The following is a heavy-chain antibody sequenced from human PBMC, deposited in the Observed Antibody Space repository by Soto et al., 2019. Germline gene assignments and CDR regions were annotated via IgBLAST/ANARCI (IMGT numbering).Heavy chain of an antibody. D-gene: IGHD3-9*01. CDR3: AKDPRYFDWLLRYSAMEGGFDY. Sequence: EVQLLESGGGLVQPGGSLRLSCAASGFTFSSYAMSWVRQAPGKGLEWVAAISGSGGSTYYADSVKGRFTSSRDNSKNTLYLQMNSLRAEDTAVYYCAKDPRYFDWLLRYSAMEGGFDYWGPGTLVTVSS. J-gene: IGHJ4*02. CDR1: GFTFSSYA. CDR2: ISGSGGST. V-gene: IGHV3-23*01.